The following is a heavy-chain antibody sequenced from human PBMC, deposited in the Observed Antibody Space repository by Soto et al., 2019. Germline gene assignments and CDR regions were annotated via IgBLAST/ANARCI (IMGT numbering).Heavy chain of an antibody. CDR2: IYYSGST. D-gene: IGHD3-10*01. V-gene: IGHV4-39*01. Sequence: SETLSLTCTFSCGSIISSSYYWGWIRQPPGKGLEWIGSIYYSGSTYYNPSLKSRVTISVDTSKNKFSLKLSSVTAADTAVYYCARHVPRTTMVRGGGWFDPWGQGTLVTVSS. CDR3: ARHVPRTTMVRGGGWFDP. J-gene: IGHJ5*02. CDR1: CGSIISSSYY.